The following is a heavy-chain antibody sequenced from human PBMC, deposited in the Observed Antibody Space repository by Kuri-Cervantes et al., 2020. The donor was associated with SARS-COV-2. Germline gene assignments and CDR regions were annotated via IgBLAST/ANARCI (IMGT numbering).Heavy chain of an antibody. V-gene: IGHV4-39*01. Sequence: ESLKISCTVSGGSISSGGYYWGWIRQPPGKGLEFIGTIYYDGRTYYNTSLKSRVTMSVDTSKNQFSLKLSSVTAADTAVYYCARHDYWGQGTLVTVSS. CDR1: GGSISSGGYY. CDR3: ARHDY. J-gene: IGHJ4*02. CDR2: IYYDGRT.